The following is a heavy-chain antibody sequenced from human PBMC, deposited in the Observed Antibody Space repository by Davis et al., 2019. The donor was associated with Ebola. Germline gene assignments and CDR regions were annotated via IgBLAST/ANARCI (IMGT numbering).Heavy chain of an antibody. J-gene: IGHJ4*02. CDR1: GYTFTGYY. CDR2: INPNSGGT. D-gene: IGHD6-13*01. CDR3: ARGRSSSSWGGIDY. Sequence: ASVKVSCKASGYTFTGYYMHWVRQAPGQGLEWMGWINPNSGGTNYAQKFQGWVTMTRDTSISTAYMELSRLRSDDTAVYYCARGRSSSSWGGIDYWGQGTLVTVSS. V-gene: IGHV1-2*04.